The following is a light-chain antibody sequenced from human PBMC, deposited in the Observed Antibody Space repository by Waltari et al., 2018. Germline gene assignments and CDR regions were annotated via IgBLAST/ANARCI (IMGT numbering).Light chain of an antibody. V-gene: IGKV4-1*01. CDR2: WAS. CDR3: QQYYSIPWT. CDR1: QSVLYTSNNKNY. J-gene: IGKJ1*01. Sequence: DIVMTQSPDSLAVSLGERATINCKSSQSVLYTSNNKNYLAWYQQKPGQPPKLLIYWASTRESGVPDRFSGSGSWTDFTLTISSLQAEDVAVYYCQQYYSIPWTFGQGTKVEIK.